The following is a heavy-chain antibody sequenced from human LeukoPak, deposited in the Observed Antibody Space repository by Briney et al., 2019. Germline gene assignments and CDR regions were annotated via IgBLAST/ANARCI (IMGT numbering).Heavy chain of an antibody. CDR1: GYTFTSYG. D-gene: IGHD3-9*01. J-gene: IGHJ4*02. CDR2: ISAYNGNT. V-gene: IGHV1-18*01. CDR3: ARDYDTLTDGDGVGY. Sequence: ASVKVSCKASGYTFTSYGISWVRQAPGQGLEWMGWISAYNGNTNYAQKLRGRVTMTTDTSTSTAYMELRSLRSDDTAVYYCARDYDTLTDGDGVGYWGQGTLVTVSS.